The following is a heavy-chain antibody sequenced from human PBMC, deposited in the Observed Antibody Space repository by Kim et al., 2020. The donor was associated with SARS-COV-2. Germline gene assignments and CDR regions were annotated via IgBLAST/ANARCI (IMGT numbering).Heavy chain of an antibody. CDR3: ARNARRYFGTVDAFDL. V-gene: IGHV4-31*03. D-gene: IGHD1-7*01. Sequence: SETLSLTCTVSGDSITSVCYYWSWLRQYPGKGLEWIGYIFYSGGTSYKPSLKSRIAISLETSKNQFSLRLISVTAADTAIYYCARNARRYFGTVDAFDLWGQGTLVTVSS. CDR1: GDSITSVCYY. CDR2: IFYSGGT. J-gene: IGHJ3*01.